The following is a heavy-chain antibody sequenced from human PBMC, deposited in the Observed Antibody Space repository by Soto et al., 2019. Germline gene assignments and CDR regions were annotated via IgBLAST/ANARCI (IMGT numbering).Heavy chain of an antibody. V-gene: IGHV3-30*18. CDR3: AKDFKGYSYGNFDY. Sequence: PGGSLRLSCAASGFTFSSYGMHWVRQAPGKGLEWVAVISYDGSNKYYADSVKGRFTISRDNSKNTLYLQMNSLRAEDTAVYYCAKDFKGYSYGNFDYWGQGTLVTVSS. CDR1: GFTFSSYG. CDR2: ISYDGSNK. D-gene: IGHD5-18*01. J-gene: IGHJ4*02.